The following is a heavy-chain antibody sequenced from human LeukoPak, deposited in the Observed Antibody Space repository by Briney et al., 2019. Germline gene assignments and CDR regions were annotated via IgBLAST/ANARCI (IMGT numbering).Heavy chain of an antibody. CDR2: INHSGST. J-gene: IGHJ6*02. V-gene: IGHV4-34*01. CDR3: ARGSSSWSRYYGMDV. Sequence: PSETLSLTCTVYGGSFSGYYWSWIRQPPGKGLEWIGEINHSGSTNYNPSLKSRVTISVDTSKNQFSLKLSSVTGADTAVYYCARGSSSWSRYYGMDVWGQGTTVTVSS. CDR1: GGSFSGYY. D-gene: IGHD6-13*01.